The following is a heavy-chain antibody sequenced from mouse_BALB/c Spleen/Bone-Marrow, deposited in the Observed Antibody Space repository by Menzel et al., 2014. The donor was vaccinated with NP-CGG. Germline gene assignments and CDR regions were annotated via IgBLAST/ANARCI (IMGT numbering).Heavy chain of an antibody. D-gene: IGHD1-1*01. CDR3: ARLNYYGSLFV. CDR2: INPDSSTI. V-gene: IGHV4-1*02. CDR1: GFDFSRYW. Sequence: EVQLQESGGGLVQPGGSLKLSCAASGFDFSRYWMSWVRQAPGKGLEWIGEINPDSSTINYTPSLKDKFIISRDNAKNTLYLRMSKVRSEDTALYYCARLNYYGSLFVWGAGTTVTVSS. J-gene: IGHJ1*01.